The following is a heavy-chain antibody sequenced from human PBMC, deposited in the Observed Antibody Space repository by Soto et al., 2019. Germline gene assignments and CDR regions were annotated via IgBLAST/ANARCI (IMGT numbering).Heavy chain of an antibody. V-gene: IGHV4-39*01. CDR2: IYYSGST. D-gene: IGHD2-21*02. CDR1: GDSISSRSYY. Sequence: SETLSLTCTVTGDSISSRSYYWGWIRQPPGKGLEWIGSIYYSGSTYNNPSLRSRVSMSIDTSKDQFSLKLKSVTAADTALYFCARQRTYVVTQAYFDVWGQGSLVTVSS. CDR3: ARQRTYVVTQAYFDV. J-gene: IGHJ4*02.